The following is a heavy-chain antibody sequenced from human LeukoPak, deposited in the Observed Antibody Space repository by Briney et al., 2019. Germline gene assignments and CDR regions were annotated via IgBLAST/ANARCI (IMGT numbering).Heavy chain of an antibody. CDR1: GGSISSYY. CDR3: ARTPTYYGSATYLDY. J-gene: IGHJ4*02. D-gene: IGHD3-10*01. V-gene: IGHV4-59*01. CDR2: IYYSGNT. Sequence: SETLSLTCTVSGGSISSYYWSWIRQPPGKGLEWIGYIYYSGNTNCNPSLKSRVTISVDTSKKQFSLNLRSVTAADTAVYYCARTPTYYGSATYLDYWGQGTLVTVSS.